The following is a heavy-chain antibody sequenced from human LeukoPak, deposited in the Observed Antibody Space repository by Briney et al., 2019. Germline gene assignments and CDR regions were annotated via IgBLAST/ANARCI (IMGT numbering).Heavy chain of an antibody. D-gene: IGHD6-13*01. CDR1: GGSINSYY. V-gene: IGHV4-59*01. CDR2: IYYSGST. J-gene: IGHJ4*02. CDR3: ARVTGYMTADYFDY. Sequence: SETLSLTCTVSGGSINSYYWSWIRQPPGKGLEWIAYIYYSGSTNYNPSLKSRVTISVDASKNQFSLRLSSVTAADTAVYYSARVTGYMTADYFDYWGQGTLITVSS.